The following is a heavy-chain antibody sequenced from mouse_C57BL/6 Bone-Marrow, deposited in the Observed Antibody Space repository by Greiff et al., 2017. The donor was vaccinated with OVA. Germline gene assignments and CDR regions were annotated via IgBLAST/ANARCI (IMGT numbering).Heavy chain of an antibody. CDR3: ARHHGAYYAMDY. J-gene: IGHJ4*01. CDR1: GYTFTEYT. Sequence: VQLQESGAELVKPGASVKLSCKASGYTFTEYTIHWVKQRSGQGLEWIGWFYPGRGSIKYNEKFKDKATLTADKSSSTVYMERSRLTSEDSAVYFGARHHGAYYAMDYWGQGTSVTVSS. D-gene: IGHD1-1*02. CDR2: FYPGRGSI. V-gene: IGHV1-62-2*01.